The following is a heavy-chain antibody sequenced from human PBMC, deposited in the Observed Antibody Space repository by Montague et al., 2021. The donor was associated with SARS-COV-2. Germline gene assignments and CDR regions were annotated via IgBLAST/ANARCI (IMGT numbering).Heavy chain of an antibody. Sequence: CAISVYRVSRNSAAWNWIRQSPSRGLEWLGRTYYRSKWYNDYAVSVKSRITINPDTSKNQISLQLNSVTPEDTAVYYCARTSASSDYWGQGTLVTVSS. CDR2: TYYRSKWYN. CDR1: VYRVSRNSAA. J-gene: IGHJ4*02. V-gene: IGHV6-1*01. CDR3: ARTSASSDY. D-gene: IGHD1-26*01.